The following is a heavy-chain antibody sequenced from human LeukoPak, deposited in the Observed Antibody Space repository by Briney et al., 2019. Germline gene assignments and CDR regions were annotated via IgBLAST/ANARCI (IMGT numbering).Heavy chain of an antibody. V-gene: IGHV1-8*03. Sequence: GASVKVSCKASGYTFTSYDINWVRQATGQGLEWMGWMNPNSGNTGYAQKFQGRVAITRNTSISTAYMELSSLRSEAPAVYYCARAGYCSSTSCYTVDWGQGTLVTVSS. CDR3: ARAGYCSSTSCYTVD. D-gene: IGHD2-2*02. CDR1: GYTFTSYD. CDR2: MNPNSGNT. J-gene: IGHJ4*02.